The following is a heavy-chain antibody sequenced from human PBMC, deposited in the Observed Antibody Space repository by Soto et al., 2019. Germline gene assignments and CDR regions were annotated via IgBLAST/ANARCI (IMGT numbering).Heavy chain of an antibody. CDR1: EFTSSGYW. Sequence: EVQLVESGGGLVQPGGSLRLSCAASEFTSSGYWMTWVRQAPGKGLEWVANIKQDGSEKYYVDSVKGRFSISRDNAKNSLYLQMDSLRVEDTAVYYCARVANRYFDLWGRGTLVTASS. J-gene: IGHJ2*01. CDR3: ARVANRYFDL. V-gene: IGHV3-7*01. CDR2: IKQDGSEK.